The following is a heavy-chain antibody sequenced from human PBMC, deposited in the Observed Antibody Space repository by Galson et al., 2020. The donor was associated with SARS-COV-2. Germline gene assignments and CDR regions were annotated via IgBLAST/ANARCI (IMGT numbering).Heavy chain of an antibody. Sequence: SLKLSCSASGFTFDDYAMHWVRQAPGKGPEWVSSINWNSGSIAYADSVKGRFTISRDNDKTALYLQRNSLRAEDMALYYCVKGYCSSSRCYAGDDWGQGTMVTVSS. D-gene: IGHD2-2*01. V-gene: IGHV3-9*03. CDR1: GFTFDDYA. CDR3: VKGYCSSSRCYAGDD. J-gene: IGHJ4*02. CDR2: INWNSGSI.